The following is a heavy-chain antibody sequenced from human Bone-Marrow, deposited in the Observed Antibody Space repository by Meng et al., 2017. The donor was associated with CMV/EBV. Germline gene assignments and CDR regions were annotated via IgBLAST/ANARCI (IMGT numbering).Heavy chain of an antibody. CDR3: ARERDNWNDGGNWFDP. Sequence: SGYTFIDYHIHWVRQAPGHGLEWIGSINPTNNDRKYATKFQRRVTMTRDTSISTAYMELSRLRSDDTAVYYCARERDNWNDGGNWFDPWGQGTLVTVSS. CDR2: INPTNNDR. V-gene: IGHV1-2*02. CDR1: GYTFIDYH. D-gene: IGHD1-20*01. J-gene: IGHJ5*02.